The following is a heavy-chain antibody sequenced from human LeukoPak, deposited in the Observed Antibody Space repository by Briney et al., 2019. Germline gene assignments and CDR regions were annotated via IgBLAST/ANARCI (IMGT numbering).Heavy chain of an antibody. CDR1: GFSFSTYA. D-gene: IGHD3-16*02. CDR3: AKSLYGGCDY. V-gene: IGHV3-23*01. J-gene: IGHJ4*02. Sequence: GGSLRLSCAASGFSFSTYAMSWVRQAPGKGLEWVSGVNGNGGSTPYADSVKGRFTIFRDNSKNTVYLQMNSLRVEDTAVYYCAKSLYGGCDYWGQGTVVTVSS. CDR2: VNGNGGST.